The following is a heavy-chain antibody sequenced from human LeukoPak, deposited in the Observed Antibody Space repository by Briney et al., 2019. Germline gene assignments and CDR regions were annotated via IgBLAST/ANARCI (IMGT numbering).Heavy chain of an antibody. J-gene: IGHJ4*02. CDR2: ISGSGGST. V-gene: IGHV3-23*01. Sequence: GGSLRLSCAASGFTFSSYAMSWVRQAPGKGLEWVSAISGSGGSTYYADSVKGRFTISRDNCKNTLYLQMNSLRAEDTAVYYCAKDHSQYSSGWYDYWGQGTLVTVSS. D-gene: IGHD6-19*01. CDR3: AKDHSQYSSGWYDY. CDR1: GFTFSSYA.